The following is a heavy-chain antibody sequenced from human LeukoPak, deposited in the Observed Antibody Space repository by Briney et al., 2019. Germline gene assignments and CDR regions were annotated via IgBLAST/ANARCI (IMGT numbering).Heavy chain of an antibody. J-gene: IGHJ4*01. Sequence: SETLSLTCTVSGGSISSYYWSWIRQPPGKGLEWIGYIYYSGSTNYNPSLKSRVTISVDTSKNQFPLKLSSVTAADTAVYYCARAMSIAARLQTIIDYWNQGTLVTVSS. D-gene: IGHD6-6*01. V-gene: IGHV4-59*01. CDR2: IYYSGST. CDR1: GGSISSYY. CDR3: ARAMSIAARLQTIIDY.